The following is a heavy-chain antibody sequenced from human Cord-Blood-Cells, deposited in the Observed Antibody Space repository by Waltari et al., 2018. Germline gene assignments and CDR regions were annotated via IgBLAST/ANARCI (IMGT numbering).Heavy chain of an antibody. CDR3: ARDLSSSSSGHYFDY. J-gene: IGHJ4*02. V-gene: IGHV1-3*01. Sequence: QVQLVQSGAEVKKPGASVKVSCKASGYTFTSYAMHWVRQAPGQRLEWMGWINAGNGNTKYSQKFQGRVTITRDTSASTAYMELSSLRSEDTAVYYCARDLSSSSSGHYFDYWGQGTLVTVSS. CDR2: INAGNGNT. CDR1: GYTFTSYA. D-gene: IGHD6-6*01.